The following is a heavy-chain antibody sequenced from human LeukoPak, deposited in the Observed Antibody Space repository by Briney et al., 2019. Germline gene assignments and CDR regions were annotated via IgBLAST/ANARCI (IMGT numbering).Heavy chain of an antibody. D-gene: IGHD5/OR15-5a*01. CDR1: GYTFTSYY. J-gene: IGHJ4*02. Sequence: ASVKVSCKASGYTFTSYYMHWVRQAPGQGLEWMGRINPSSGGTNYAQKFQGRVTMTRDTSISTAYMELSRLRSDDTAVYYCARFEFYVGSDYWGQGTLVTVSS. CDR2: INPSSGGT. CDR3: ARFEFYVGSDY. V-gene: IGHV1-2*02.